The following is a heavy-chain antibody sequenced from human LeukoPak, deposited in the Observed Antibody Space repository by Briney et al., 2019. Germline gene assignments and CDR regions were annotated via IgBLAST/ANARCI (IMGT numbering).Heavy chain of an antibody. CDR3: ARRPYGSGSYYLDY. J-gene: IGHJ4*02. CDR1: GGSISSYY. Sequence: PSETLSLTCTVSGGSISSYYWSWIRQPPGKGLEWIGYIYYSGSTNYNPSLKSRVTISVDMSKNQFSLKLSSVTAADTAVYYCARRPYGSGSYYLDYWGQGTLVTVSS. V-gene: IGHV4-59*08. CDR2: IYYSGST. D-gene: IGHD3-10*01.